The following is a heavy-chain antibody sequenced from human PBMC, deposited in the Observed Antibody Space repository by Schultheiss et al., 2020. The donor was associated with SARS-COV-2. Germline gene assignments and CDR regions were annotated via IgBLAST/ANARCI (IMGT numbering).Heavy chain of an antibody. V-gene: IGHV3-30*14. D-gene: IGHD3-9*01. J-gene: IGHJ4*02. CDR2: ISYDGSNK. Sequence: GGSLRLSCAASGFIFSDYYMDWVRQAPGKGLEWVAVISYDGSNKYYADSVKGRFTISRDNSKNTLYLQMGSLRAEDMAVYYCARVILTGYLDWGQGTLVTVSS. CDR1: GFIFSDYY. CDR3: ARVILTGYLD.